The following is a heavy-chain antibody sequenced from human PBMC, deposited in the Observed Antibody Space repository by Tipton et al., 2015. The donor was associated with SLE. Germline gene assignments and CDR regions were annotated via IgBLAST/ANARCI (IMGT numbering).Heavy chain of an antibody. V-gene: IGHV4-59*11. J-gene: IGHJ4*02. D-gene: IGHD2-8*01. CDR3: ARDGGVNDY. CDR2: ISYSGST. CDR1: GGYISSHY. Sequence: SLRLSCTVSGGYISSHYWSWIRQPPGKGLEWIGYISYSGSTNYNPSLKSRVTISVDTSKNQFSLKLSSVTAADTAVYYCARDGGVNDYWGQGTLVTVSS.